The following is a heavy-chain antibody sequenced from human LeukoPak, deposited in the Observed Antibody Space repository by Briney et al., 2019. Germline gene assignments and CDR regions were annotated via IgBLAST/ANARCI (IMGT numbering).Heavy chain of an antibody. V-gene: IGHV3-7*05. CDR3: ARDDGGFGVVTIYYFDY. CDR2: IKQDGSEK. Sequence: GGSLRLSCAASGFAFSSSWMAWVRQAPGKGLEWVANIKQDGSEKYYVDSVKGRFTISRDNAKNSLYLQMNSLRAEDTAVYYCARDDGGFGVVTIYYFDYWGQGTLVTVSS. CDR1: GFAFSSSW. J-gene: IGHJ4*02. D-gene: IGHD3-3*01.